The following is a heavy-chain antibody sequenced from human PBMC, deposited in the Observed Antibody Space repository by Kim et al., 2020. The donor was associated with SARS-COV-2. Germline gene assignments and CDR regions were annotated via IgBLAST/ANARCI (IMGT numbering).Heavy chain of an antibody. CDR3: ARSGNHTYDQQLPRDWFDP. Sequence: SVKVSCKASGGTFSSYAISWVRQAPGQGLEWMGGIIPIFGTANYAQKFQGRVTITADESTSTAYMELSSLRSEDTAVYYCARSGNHTYDQQLPRDWFDPWGQGTLVTVSS. CDR1: GGTFSSYA. CDR2: IIPIFGTA. D-gene: IGHD6-13*01. V-gene: IGHV1-69*13. J-gene: IGHJ5*02.